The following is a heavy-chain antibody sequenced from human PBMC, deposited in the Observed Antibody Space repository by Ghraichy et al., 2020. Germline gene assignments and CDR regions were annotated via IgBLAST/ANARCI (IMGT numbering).Heavy chain of an antibody. CDR1: GGSISSYY. D-gene: IGHD6-19*01. J-gene: IGHJ4*02. V-gene: IGHV4-59*01. CDR2: IYYSGST. Sequence: SETLSLTCTVSGGSISSYYWSWIRQPPGKGLEWIGYIYYSGSTNYNPSLKIRVTISVDTSKNQFSLKLSSVTAADTAVYYCARVLRYSSGVTWYFDYWGQGTLVNVSS. CDR3: ARVLRYSSGVTWYFDY.